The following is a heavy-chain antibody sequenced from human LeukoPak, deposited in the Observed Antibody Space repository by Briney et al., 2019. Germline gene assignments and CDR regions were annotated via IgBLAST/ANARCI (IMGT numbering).Heavy chain of an antibody. CDR1: GFTFSDYY. J-gene: IGHJ4*02. CDR3: ARWLLWFGDLAEYYFDY. V-gene: IGHV3-11*01. CDR2: ISSSGNII. D-gene: IGHD3-10*01. Sequence: PGGSLRLSCEASGFTFSDYYMRWIRQAPGKGLEWVSYISSSGNIIYYADSVKGRFTISRDNAKNSLYLQMNSLRAEDTAVYYCARWLLWFGDLAEYYFDYWGQGTLVTVSS.